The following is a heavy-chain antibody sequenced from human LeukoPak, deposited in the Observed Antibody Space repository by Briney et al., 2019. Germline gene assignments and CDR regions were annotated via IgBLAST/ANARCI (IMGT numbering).Heavy chain of an antibody. CDR3: AGGTGWLIDY. J-gene: IGHJ4*02. CDR2: IKKDGSDK. D-gene: IGHD6-19*01. V-gene: IGHV3-7*05. Sequence: GGSLRLSCAASGFTFSNSWMNWVRQAPGKGLEWVANIKKDGSDKYYADSVKGRFTISRDNAKNSLYLQMSSLRAEDTAVYYCAGGTGWLIDYWGQGSLVTVSS. CDR1: GFTFSNSW.